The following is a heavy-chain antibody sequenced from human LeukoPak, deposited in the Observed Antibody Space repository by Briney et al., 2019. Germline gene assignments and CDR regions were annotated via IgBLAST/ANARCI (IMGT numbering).Heavy chain of an antibody. Sequence: GASVKVSXKASGYTFTSYGISWVRQAPGQGLEWMGWTSAYNGNTNYAQKLQGRVTMTTDTSTSTAYMELRSLRSDDTAVYYCASGTTGTTGPYYFDYWGQGTLVTVSS. CDR2: TSAYNGNT. J-gene: IGHJ4*02. CDR1: GYTFTSYG. D-gene: IGHD1-1*01. V-gene: IGHV1-18*01. CDR3: ASGTTGTTGPYYFDY.